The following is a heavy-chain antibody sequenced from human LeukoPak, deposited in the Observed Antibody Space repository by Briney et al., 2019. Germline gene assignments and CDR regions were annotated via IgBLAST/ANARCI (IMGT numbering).Heavy chain of an antibody. CDR1: GGSFSGYY. CDR3: AKGATTWDY. D-gene: IGHD1-26*01. J-gene: IGHJ4*02. Sequence: PSETLSLTCAVYGGSFSGYYWSWIRQPPGKGLEWIGEINHSGSTNYNPSLKSRVTISVDTSKNQFSLKLSSVTAADTAVYYCAKGATTWDYWGQGTLVTVSS. CDR2: INHSGST. V-gene: IGHV4-34*01.